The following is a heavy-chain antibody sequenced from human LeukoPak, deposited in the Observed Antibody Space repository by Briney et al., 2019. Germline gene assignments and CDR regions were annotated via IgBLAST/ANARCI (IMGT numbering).Heavy chain of an antibody. V-gene: IGHV3-53*01. CDR1: GFTVSSNY. J-gene: IGHJ6*04. Sequence: GGSLRLSCAASGFTVSSNYMSWVRQAPGKGLEWVSGVYSGGSTYYADSVKGRFTISRDNSKNTLYLQMNSLRAEDTAVYYCARFRSSGWTYYYYYYGMDVWGKGTTVTVSS. D-gene: IGHD6-19*01. CDR3: ARFRSSGWTYYYYYYGMDV. CDR2: VYSGGST.